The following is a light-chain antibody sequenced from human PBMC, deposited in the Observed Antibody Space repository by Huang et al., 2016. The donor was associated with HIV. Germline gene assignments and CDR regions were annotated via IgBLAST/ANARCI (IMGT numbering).Light chain of an antibody. CDR2: RAS. CDR3: QQYAAYPWT. J-gene: IGKJ1*01. CDR1: QNIDTW. Sequence: DIQMTQSPSTLSASVRDRVTITCRASQNIDTWVAWYQQKPGTPPKVVIYRASSLERGVPSRFSGSGSGTEFSLTINNLEPDDFAVYYCQQYAAYPWTFGQGTKVEIK. V-gene: IGKV1-5*03.